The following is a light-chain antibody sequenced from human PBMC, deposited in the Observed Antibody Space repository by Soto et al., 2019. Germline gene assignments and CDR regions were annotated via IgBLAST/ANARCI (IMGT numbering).Light chain of an antibody. V-gene: IGKV3-15*01. Sequence: EMVMTQSPATLSVSPGESATLSCRASQSVTTNLAWYQQKPGQAPRLLIYGASTRATAIPARFSGSGSGTEFTLTISSLQSEDFAVYYCRQYNNWPPGTFGQGTRWIS. CDR3: RQYNNWPPGT. J-gene: IGKJ1*01. CDR1: QSVTTN. CDR2: GAS.